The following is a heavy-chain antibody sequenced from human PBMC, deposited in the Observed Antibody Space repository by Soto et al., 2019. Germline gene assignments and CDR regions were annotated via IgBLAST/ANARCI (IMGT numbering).Heavy chain of an antibody. J-gene: IGHJ6*02. CDR1: GYTFTAYY. CDR3: ARQGSGTEYPLYFYYGMDV. V-gene: IGHV1-2*02. CDR2: INPNSGVA. D-gene: IGHD6-19*01. Sequence: QVQLVQSGAEVEKPGASVRVSCKTSGYTFTAYYIHWVRQAPGRGLEWMGWINPNSGVANYAQNFQGRVTMTRDTSISTVYLDLSKMRSEDTTVYYCARQGSGTEYPLYFYYGMDVWGQGTTAAAAS.